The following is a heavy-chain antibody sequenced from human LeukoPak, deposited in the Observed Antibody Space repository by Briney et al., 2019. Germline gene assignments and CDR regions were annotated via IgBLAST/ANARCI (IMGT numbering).Heavy chain of an antibody. D-gene: IGHD3-22*01. CDR1: GSTFTSYV. CDR2: ISAYNGNT. CDR3: ARLYSSGYWFDP. V-gene: IGHV1-18*01. Sequence: ASVKVSCKASGSTFTSYVISWVRQAPGQGLEWMGWISAYNGNTNYAQKLQGRVTMTTDTSTSTAYMELRSLRSDDTAVYYCARLYSSGYWFDPWGQGTLVTVSS. J-gene: IGHJ5*02.